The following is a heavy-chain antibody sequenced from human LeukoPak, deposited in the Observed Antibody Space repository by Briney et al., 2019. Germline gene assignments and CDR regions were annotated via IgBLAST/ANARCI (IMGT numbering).Heavy chain of an antibody. J-gene: IGHJ6*03. CDR3: ARENPYYDFWSGFTGEYYYYMDV. Sequence: SETLSLTCVVYGGSFSGYYWSWIRQPPGKGLEWIGEINHSGSTNYNPSLKSRVTISIDTSRNQFSLKLSSVTAADTAVYYCARENPYYDFWSGFTGEYYYYMDVWGKGTTVTVSS. CDR2: INHSGST. CDR1: GGSFSGYY. D-gene: IGHD3-3*01. V-gene: IGHV4-34*01.